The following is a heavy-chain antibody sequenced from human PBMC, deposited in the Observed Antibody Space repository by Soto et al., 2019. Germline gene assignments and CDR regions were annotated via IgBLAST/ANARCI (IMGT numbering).Heavy chain of an antibody. CDR1: GYSFVNYY. V-gene: IGHV1-46*01. Sequence: ASVKVSCKASGYSFVNYYINWVRQAPGQGLEWMRIIYPRGGNISYAQKFRGRVSMTSDTAASTVYMELTSLRSDDTAVYFCARDWIAVAGSISFSQAFPLLDGMDLWGQGTTVTVSS. J-gene: IGHJ6*02. CDR2: IYPRGGNI. D-gene: IGHD6-19*01. CDR3: ARDWIAVAGSISFSQAFPLLDGMDL.